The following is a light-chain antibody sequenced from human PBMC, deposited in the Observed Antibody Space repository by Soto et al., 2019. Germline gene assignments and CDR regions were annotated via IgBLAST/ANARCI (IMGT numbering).Light chain of an antibody. CDR3: QQYNTYPIT. V-gene: IGKV1D-16*01. CDR1: QDINKW. J-gene: IGKJ5*01. Sequence: DIQMTQSPSSVSASVGDRVTITCRASQDINKWLAWYQQKPGLAPNLVIYTASRLHGGGPSRFSGSASGTDFTLTISSLQPEDVATYYCQQYNTYPITFGQGTRLEIK. CDR2: TAS.